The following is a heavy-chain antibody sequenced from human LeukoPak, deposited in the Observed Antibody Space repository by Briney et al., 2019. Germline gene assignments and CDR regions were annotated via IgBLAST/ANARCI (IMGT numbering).Heavy chain of an antibody. CDR2: INYSGST. V-gene: IGHV4-39*01. CDR3: GRYSDSSGWFDP. CDR1: GVTISSSNYC. J-gene: IGHJ5*02. Sequence: SETLSLTCTVSGVTISSSNYCWSWLRQPQGKGLVWIRSINYSGSTYYNPSLESRVTISVATAKNQFSLKLSSVIATDTTVYYCGRYSDSSGWFDPWGQGTLVTVSS. D-gene: IGHD6-6*01.